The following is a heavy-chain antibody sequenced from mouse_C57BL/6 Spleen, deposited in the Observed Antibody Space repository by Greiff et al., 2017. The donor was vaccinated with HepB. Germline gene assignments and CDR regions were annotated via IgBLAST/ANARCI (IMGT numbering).Heavy chain of an antibody. D-gene: IGHD1-1*01. Sequence: QLQESGPELVKPGASVKISCKASGYSFTGYYMNWVKQSPEKSLEWIGEINPSTGGTTYNQKFKAKATLTVDKSSSTAYMQLKSLTSEDSAVYYCARPLYYGSSHGYFDVWGTGTTVTVSS. CDR2: INPSTGGT. J-gene: IGHJ1*03. CDR3: ARPLYYGSSHGYFDV. V-gene: IGHV1-42*01. CDR1: GYSFTGYY.